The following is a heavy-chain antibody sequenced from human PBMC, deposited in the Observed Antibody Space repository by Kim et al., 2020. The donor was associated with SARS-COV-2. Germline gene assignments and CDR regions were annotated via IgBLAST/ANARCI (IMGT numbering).Heavy chain of an antibody. Sequence: NPSLKSRVTISVDTSKNQFSLKLSSVTAADTAVYYCARTVRAAAGSYFDYWGQGTLVTVSS. V-gene: IGHV4-39*01. J-gene: IGHJ4*02. CDR3: ARTVRAAAGSYFDY. D-gene: IGHD6-13*01.